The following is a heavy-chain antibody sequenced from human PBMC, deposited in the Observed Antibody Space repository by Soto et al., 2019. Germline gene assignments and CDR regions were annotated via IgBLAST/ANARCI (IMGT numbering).Heavy chain of an antibody. D-gene: IGHD3-16*01. V-gene: IGHV3-9*01. Sequence: GGSLRLSCTASGFTFNRYAMTWVRQAPGKGLEWVSGISWNSGRIGYADSVKGRFTISRDNAKNSLYLQMNSLRPEDTALYYCTKARLWGGDGYNSYYYNAMDVWGQGTTVTVSS. CDR2: ISWNSGRI. J-gene: IGHJ6*02. CDR1: GFTFNRYA. CDR3: TKARLWGGDGYNSYYYNAMDV.